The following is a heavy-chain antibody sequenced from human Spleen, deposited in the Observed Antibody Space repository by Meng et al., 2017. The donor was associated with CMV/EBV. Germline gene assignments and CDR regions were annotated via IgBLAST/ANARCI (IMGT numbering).Heavy chain of an antibody. CDR2: ITSSSSTI. CDR3: AKDDRRIVVASDAFDI. J-gene: IGHJ3*02. CDR1: GFTFSSYN. Sequence: GESLKISCAASGFTFSSYNMNWVRQAPGKGLEWVSYITSSSSTIYYADSVKGRFTISRDNAKNSLYLQMNSLRAEDTALYYCAKDDRRIVVASDAFDIWGQGTMVTVSS. V-gene: IGHV3-48*04. D-gene: IGHD3-22*01.